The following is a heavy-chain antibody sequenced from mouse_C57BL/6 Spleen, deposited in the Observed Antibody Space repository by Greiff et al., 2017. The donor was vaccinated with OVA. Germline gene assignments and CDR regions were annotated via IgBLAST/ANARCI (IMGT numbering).Heavy chain of an antibody. CDR3: ARRGDGNPWNFDV. Sequence: QVQLQQSGAELAKPGASVKLSCKASGYTFTSYWMHWVKQRPGQGLEWIGYINPSSGYTKYNQKFKDKATLTADQSSSTAYMQLSSLTYEDSAVYCWARRGDGNPWNFDVWGTGTTVADSS. J-gene: IGHJ1*03. CDR1: GYTFTSYW. V-gene: IGHV1-7*01. CDR2: INPSSGYT. D-gene: IGHD2-1*01.